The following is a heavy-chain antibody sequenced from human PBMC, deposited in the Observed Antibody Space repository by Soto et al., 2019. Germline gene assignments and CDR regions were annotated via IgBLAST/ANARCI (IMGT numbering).Heavy chain of an antibody. V-gene: IGHV3-74*01. J-gene: IGHJ5*02. CDR1: GFTLNNYW. CDR2: INPDGSRT. CDR3: AKVATGRYNGFDP. D-gene: IGHD1-1*01. Sequence: EVHLVESGGELVQPGGALRLSCAASGFTLNNYWMHWVRQAPGKGLVWVSRINPDGSRTSYADSVKGRFSISRDNAKNTLYLQMDRLRAADTAVYYCAKVATGRYNGFDPWGQGTLVTVSS.